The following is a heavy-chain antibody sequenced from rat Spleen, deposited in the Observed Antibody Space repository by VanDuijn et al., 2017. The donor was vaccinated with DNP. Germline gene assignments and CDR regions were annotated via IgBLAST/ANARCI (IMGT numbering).Heavy chain of an antibody. V-gene: IGHV5S13*01. CDR2: ISTGGGNT. D-gene: IGHD1-10*01. CDR1: GFTFSDSA. J-gene: IGHJ2*01. CDR3: ATNNYFDY. Sequence: EVQLVESGGGVVQPGNSLKLSCAASGFTFSDSAMAWVRQSPKMGLEWVASISTGGGNTYYRDSVKGRFTISRDNAKNTQYLQMDSLRSEDTATYYCATNNYFDYWGQGVMVTVSS.